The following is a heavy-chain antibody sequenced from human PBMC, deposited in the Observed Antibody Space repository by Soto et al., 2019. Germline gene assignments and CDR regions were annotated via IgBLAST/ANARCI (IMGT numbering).Heavy chain of an antibody. J-gene: IGHJ5*02. CDR1: GYTFTDYY. CDR2: INPSGGST. V-gene: IGHV1-46*01. CDR3: ARGVMIAFGGVIVDNWFDP. D-gene: IGHD3-16*02. Sequence: QVQLVQSGAEVKKPGASVKVSCKASGYTFTDYYIHWVRQAPGQGLEWMGVINPSGGSTTYAQRVQGRVTMTRDTSTSTVYMELSSLRSEDTAVYYCARGVMIAFGGVIVDNWFDPWGQGTLVTVSS.